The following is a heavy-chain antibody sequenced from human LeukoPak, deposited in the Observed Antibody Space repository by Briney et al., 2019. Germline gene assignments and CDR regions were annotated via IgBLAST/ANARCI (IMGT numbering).Heavy chain of an antibody. CDR2: IYYSGST. Sequence: SETLSLTCTVSGGSISSSSYYWGWIRQPPGKGLEWIGSIYYSGSTYYNPSLKSRVTISVDTSKNQFSLKLSSVTAADTAVYYCAKAPTPRIAAAGPFDYWGQGTLVTVSS. V-gene: IGHV4-39*07. CDR1: GGSISSSSYY. CDR3: AKAPTPRIAAAGPFDY. D-gene: IGHD6-13*01. J-gene: IGHJ4*02.